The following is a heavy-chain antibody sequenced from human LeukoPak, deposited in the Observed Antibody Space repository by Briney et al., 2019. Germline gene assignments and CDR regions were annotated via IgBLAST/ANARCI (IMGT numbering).Heavy chain of an antibody. D-gene: IGHD1-26*01. V-gene: IGHV1-46*01. CDR1: GYTFTSYY. CDR3: ARPGDSGALDY. J-gene: IGHJ4*02. CDR2: INPNGGST. Sequence: GASVKVSCKASGYTFTSYYMHWVRQAPGQGLEWMGIINPNGGSTSYAQKFQGRVSMTRDTSTSTVYMELSSLRSEDTAVYYCARPGDSGALDYWGQGTLVTVSS.